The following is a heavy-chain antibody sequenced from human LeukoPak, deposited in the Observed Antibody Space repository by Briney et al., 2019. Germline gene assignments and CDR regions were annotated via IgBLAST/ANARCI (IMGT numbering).Heavy chain of an antibody. CDR1: GFTFSSYE. J-gene: IGHJ4*02. Sequence: PGGSLRLSCAASGFTFSSYEMNWVRQAPGKGLEWVSYISSSGGTIYYADSVKGRFTISRDNAKNSLYLQMNSLRAEDTAVYYCARAYTFGGVIVAFDYWGQGTLVTVSS. CDR2: ISSSGGTI. D-gene: IGHD3-16*02. V-gene: IGHV3-48*03. CDR3: ARAYTFGGVIVAFDY.